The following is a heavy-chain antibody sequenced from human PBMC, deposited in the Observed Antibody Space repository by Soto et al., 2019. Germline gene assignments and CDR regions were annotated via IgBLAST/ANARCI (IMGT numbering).Heavy chain of an antibody. V-gene: IGHV3-66*01. J-gene: IGHJ5*02. CDR3: IKGKVGTDPNWLDP. Sequence: EVQLVESGGGLVQPGGSLRLSCAASGFSVGSSYLYWVRQAPGRGLQWVSSIYVDGTTYYTDSVKGRFSTSRDSSKNTLYLQMNSLGAEDTALYYCIKGKVGTDPNWLDPWGQGSLVTVSS. D-gene: IGHD2-21*02. CDR2: IYVDGTT. CDR1: GFSVGSSY.